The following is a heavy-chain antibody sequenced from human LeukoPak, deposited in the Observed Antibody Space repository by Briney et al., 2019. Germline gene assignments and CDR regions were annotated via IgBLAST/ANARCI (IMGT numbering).Heavy chain of an antibody. V-gene: IGHV3-7*01. CDR2: IKQDGSEK. D-gene: IGHD3-10*01. Sequence: PGGSLRLSCAASGFTFSSYWMSWVRRAPGKGLEWVANIKQDGSEKYYVDSVKGRFTISRHNAKTSLYLQMNSLRAEDTAVYYCARDRFGLPLDFWGQGTLVTVSS. CDR1: GFTFSSYW. CDR3: ARDRFGLPLDF. J-gene: IGHJ4*02.